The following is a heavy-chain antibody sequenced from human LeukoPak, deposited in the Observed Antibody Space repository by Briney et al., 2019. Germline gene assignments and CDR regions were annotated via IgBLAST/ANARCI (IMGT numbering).Heavy chain of an antibody. J-gene: IGHJ4*02. Sequence: SVKVSCKASGFSFSSSSMQWVRQARGQRLEWIGWLAVGSGNTNYAQKFQGRVIITRDMSTSTAYMELSSLRSEDTALYYCAAVFGSGYYYYFDYWGQGSLVTVSS. CDR1: GFSFSSSS. V-gene: IGHV1-58*02. CDR2: LAVGSGNT. CDR3: AAVFGSGYYYYFDY. D-gene: IGHD3-22*01.